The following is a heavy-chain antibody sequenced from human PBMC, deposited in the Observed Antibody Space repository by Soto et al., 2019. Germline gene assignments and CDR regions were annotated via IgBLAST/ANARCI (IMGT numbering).Heavy chain of an antibody. D-gene: IGHD2-8*02. J-gene: IGHJ4*02. CDR3: ARDKITGLFDY. CDR1: GGSFSGYY. CDR2: INHSGST. Sequence: QVQLQQWGAGLLKPSETLSLTCAAYGGSFSGYYWTWIRQPPGTGLEWIGEINHSGSTNYNPSLKSRVTISGDTSKNQCSLKLTSVTAADTAVYYCARDKITGLFDYWGQGTLVTVSS. V-gene: IGHV4-34*01.